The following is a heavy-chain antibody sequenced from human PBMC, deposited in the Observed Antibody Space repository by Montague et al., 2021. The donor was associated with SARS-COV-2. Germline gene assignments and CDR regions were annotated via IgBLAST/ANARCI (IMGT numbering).Heavy chain of an antibody. Sequence: QSGAEVKKPGESLKISCKGSGYSFTDYWIGWVRQMPGKGLEGMGISYPGDSDTRYSPSFQGQVIISADKSISTAYLQWSGLKASDTAMYYCARLQWGYYGSGGYRYIGMDVWGQGTTVTVSS. CDR3: ARLQWGYYGSGGYRYIGMDV. D-gene: IGHD3-10*01. CDR2: SYPGDSDT. J-gene: IGHJ6*02. V-gene: IGHV5-51*01. CDR1: GYSFTDYW.